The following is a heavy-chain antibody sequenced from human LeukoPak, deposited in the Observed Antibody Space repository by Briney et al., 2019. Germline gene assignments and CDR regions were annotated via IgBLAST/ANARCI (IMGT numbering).Heavy chain of an antibody. Sequence: SETLSLTCTVSGYSISSGYYWGWIRQPPGKGLEWIGSIYYSGSTYYSPYLKSRVTISVDTSKNQFSLKLSSVTAADTAVYYCARVMVRGVMLDYWGQGTLVTVSS. CDR2: IYYSGST. CDR3: ARVMVRGVMLDY. CDR1: GYSISSGYY. V-gene: IGHV4-38-2*02. J-gene: IGHJ4*02. D-gene: IGHD3-10*01.